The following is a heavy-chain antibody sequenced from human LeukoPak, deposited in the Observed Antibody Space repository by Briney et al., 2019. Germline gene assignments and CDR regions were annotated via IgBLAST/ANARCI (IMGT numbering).Heavy chain of an antibody. V-gene: IGHV3-23*01. Sequence: GGSLRLSCAASGFTFSSYAMSWVRQAPGKGLEWVSAISGSGGSTYYADSVKGRFTISRDNSKNTLYLQMNSLRAEDTAVYYCAKSRYSSGWSAYFDYWGQGTLVTVSS. D-gene: IGHD6-19*01. CDR3: AKSRYSSGWSAYFDY. J-gene: IGHJ4*02. CDR1: GFTFSSYA. CDR2: ISGSGGST.